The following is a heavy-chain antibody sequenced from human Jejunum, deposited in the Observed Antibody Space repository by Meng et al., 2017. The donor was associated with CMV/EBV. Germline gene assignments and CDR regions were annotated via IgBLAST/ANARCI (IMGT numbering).Heavy chain of an antibody. J-gene: IGHJ4*02. CDR3: ARIATVTTRQCLDY. D-gene: IGHD4-11*01. CDR1: GFTFSDYY. CDR2: ISSTGSIT. V-gene: IGHV3-11*06. Sequence: QVYLVESGGALVKPGGSLRLSCAASGFTFSDYYVTWIRQAPGKGLEWISYISSTGSITNYADTVMGRFTISRDNAKNSLYLDMNSLRVEDTAVYYCARIATVTTRQCLDYWGQGTLVTVSS.